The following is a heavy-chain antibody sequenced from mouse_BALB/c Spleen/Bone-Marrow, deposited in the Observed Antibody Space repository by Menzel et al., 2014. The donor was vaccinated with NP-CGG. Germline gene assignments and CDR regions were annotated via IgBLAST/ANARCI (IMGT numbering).Heavy chain of an antibody. J-gene: IGHJ3*01. Sequence: EVQLVESGAELVRPGALVKLSCKASGFNIKDYYMHWVKQRPEQGLEWIGWIDPENGNTIYDPKFQGKASITADTSSNTAYLQLSSLTSEDTALYYCAPIYDGYYVAWFAYWGQGTLVTVSA. V-gene: IGHV14-1*02. CDR1: GFNIKDYY. CDR2: IDPENGNT. CDR3: APIYDGYYVAWFAY. D-gene: IGHD2-3*01.